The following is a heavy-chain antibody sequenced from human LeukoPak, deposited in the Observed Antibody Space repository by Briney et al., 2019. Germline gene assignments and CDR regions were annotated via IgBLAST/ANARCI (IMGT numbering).Heavy chain of an antibody. Sequence: GGSLRLSCAASGFTFSSKWMTWVRQAPGKGLFWLANINQDGSEKYYEDSVKGRFTISRDNAQNSVYLQMTSLRGEDTAVYYCARDVVGSLDYWGQGTLVTVSS. CDR1: GFTFSSKW. D-gene: IGHD1-26*01. J-gene: IGHJ4*02. CDR2: INQDGSEK. CDR3: ARDVVGSLDY. V-gene: IGHV3-7*01.